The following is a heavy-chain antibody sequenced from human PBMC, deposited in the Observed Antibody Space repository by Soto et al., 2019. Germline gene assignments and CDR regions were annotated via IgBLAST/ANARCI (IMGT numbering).Heavy chain of an antibody. CDR2: INSDGSST. CDR3: ASGNLPAAIDY. CDR1: GFTFSSYW. D-gene: IGHD2-2*02. Sequence: GSLSLSCAASGFTFSSYWMHCVRQAPGKGLVWVSRINSDGSSTSYADSVKGRFTISRDNAKNTLYLQMNSLRAEDTAVYYRASGNLPAAIDYWGQGTLVTVSS. J-gene: IGHJ4*02. V-gene: IGHV3-74*01.